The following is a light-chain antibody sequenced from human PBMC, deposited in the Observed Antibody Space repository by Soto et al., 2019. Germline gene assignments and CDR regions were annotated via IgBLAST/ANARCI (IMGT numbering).Light chain of an antibody. CDR1: QSISNA. CDR2: AAS. Sequence: DIQMTQSPSSLSASVGDTVTVTCRASQSISNAVNWYQQKPGKAPKVLIHAASNLRPGIPSRFRGSGSGTEFTLTISSLQPEDFAAYFCQQSYSDPRTFGQGTRVDIK. V-gene: IGKV1-39*01. J-gene: IGKJ1*01. CDR3: QQSYSDPRT.